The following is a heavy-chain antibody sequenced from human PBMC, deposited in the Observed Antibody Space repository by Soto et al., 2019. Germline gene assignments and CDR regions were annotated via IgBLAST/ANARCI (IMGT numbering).Heavy chain of an antibody. CDR1: GFSISNNNW. D-gene: IGHD6-13*01. CDR2: IYHTGIT. J-gene: IGHJ6*02. CDR3: ARFSRSSLYYYFGMDV. Sequence: SETLSLTCAVSGFSISNNNWWTWVRQPPGKGLEWVGDIYHTGITNYSPSLKSRVTISVDNSKNHFSLRLTSVTAADTAVYYCARFSRSSLYYYFGMDVWGQGTTVTVSS. V-gene: IGHV4-4*02.